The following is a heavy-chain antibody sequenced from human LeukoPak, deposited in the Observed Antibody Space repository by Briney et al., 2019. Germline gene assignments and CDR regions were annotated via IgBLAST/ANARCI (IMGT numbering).Heavy chain of an antibody. CDR2: ISYDGGNI. CDR1: GFIFSSYG. J-gene: IGHJ4*02. Sequence: GGSLRLSCAASGFIFSSYGMHWVRQAPGKGLEWVAVISYDGGNISYTDSVKGRFTISRDNSKNTLYLQMNSLRAEDAAVYYCAKAPVPSCRGAFCYPFDYWGQGTLVTVSS. CDR3: AKAPVPSCRGAFCYPFDY. V-gene: IGHV3-30*18. D-gene: IGHD2-15*01.